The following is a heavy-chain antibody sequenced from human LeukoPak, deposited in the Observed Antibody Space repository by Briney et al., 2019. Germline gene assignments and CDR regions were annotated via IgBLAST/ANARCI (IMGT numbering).Heavy chain of an antibody. V-gene: IGHV3-74*01. CDR1: GFTFSGYW. Sequence: GGSLRLSCAASGFTFSGYWMYWVRQAPGKGLVWVSRITSDGSVTTYADSVKGRFTISRDNSKNTLYLQMNSLRAEDTAVFYCARDKGGGGWLFDCWGQGTLVTVSS. D-gene: IGHD6-19*01. J-gene: IGHJ4*02. CDR3: ARDKGGGGWLFDC. CDR2: ITSDGSVT.